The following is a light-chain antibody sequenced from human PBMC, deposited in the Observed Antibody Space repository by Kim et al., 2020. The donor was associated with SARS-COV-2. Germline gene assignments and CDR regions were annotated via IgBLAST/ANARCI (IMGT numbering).Light chain of an antibody. J-gene: IGKJ2*01. CDR1: QSVSSSH. Sequence: EIVLTQSPGTLSLSPGERATLSCRASQSVSSSHLAWYQQKPGQAPRLLIYGASSRATGTPDRFSGSGSGTDFTLTISRLEPEDFVVYYCQQFGSSYTFGQGTKLEI. V-gene: IGKV3-20*01. CDR3: QQFGSSYT. CDR2: GAS.